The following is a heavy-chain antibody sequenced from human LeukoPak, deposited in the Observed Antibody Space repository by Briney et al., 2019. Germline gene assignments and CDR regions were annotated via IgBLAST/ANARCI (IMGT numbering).Heavy chain of an antibody. CDR1: GYSISSGYY. CDR3: ARHVGSGYYLRIFDY. CDR2: IYRSGST. D-gene: IGHD3-22*01. Sequence: SETLSLTCAVSGYSISSGYYWGWIRPPPGKGLEWIGSIYRSGSTYYNPSLKSRVTISVDTSKNQFSLKLSSVTAADTAVYYCARHVGSGYYLRIFDYWGQGTLVTVSS. J-gene: IGHJ4*02. V-gene: IGHV4-38-2*01.